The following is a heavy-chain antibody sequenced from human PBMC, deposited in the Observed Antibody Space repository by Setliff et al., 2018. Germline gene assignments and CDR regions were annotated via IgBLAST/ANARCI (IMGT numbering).Heavy chain of an antibody. J-gene: IGHJ6*04. CDR3: ARVPRFGELPLDV. V-gene: IGHV3-11*06. D-gene: IGHD3-10*01. Sequence: LRLSCAASGFTFSDHCMTWIRQAPGKGLEWVSYISSGSGTYTNYADSVKGRFTISRDNAKNSLYLQMNSLRADDTSVYYCARVPRFGELPLDVWGKGTTVTVSS. CDR2: ISSGSGTYT. CDR1: GFTFSDHC.